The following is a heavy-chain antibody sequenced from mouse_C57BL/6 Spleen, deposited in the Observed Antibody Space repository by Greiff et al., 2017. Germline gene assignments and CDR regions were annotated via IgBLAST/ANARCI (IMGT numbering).Heavy chain of an antibody. CDR3: AREAWGGYYVKYAMDY. J-gene: IGHJ4*01. D-gene: IGHD2-3*01. Sequence: LMESGPELVKPGASVKISCKASGYSFTDYNMNWVKQSNGKSLEWIGVINPNSGTTSYNQKFKGKATLTVDQSSSTAYMQLNSLTSEDSAVYYWAREAWGGYYVKYAMDYWGQGTSVTVSS. CDR1: GYSFTDYN. V-gene: IGHV1-39*01. CDR2: INPNSGTT.